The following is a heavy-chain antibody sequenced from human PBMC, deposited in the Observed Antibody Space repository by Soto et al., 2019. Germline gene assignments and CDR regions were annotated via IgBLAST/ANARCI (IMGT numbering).Heavy chain of an antibody. CDR2: IYSGGST. V-gene: IGHV3-53*01. CDR1: GFTVSSNY. J-gene: IGHJ6*03. Sequence: GGSLRLSCAASGFTVSSNYMSWVRQAPGKGLEWVSVIYSGGSTYYADSVKGRFTISRDNSKNTMYLQMNSLRAEDTAVYYCARDSFDTYYDILTGSPYYYYYMDVWGKGTTVTVSS. CDR3: ARDSFDTYYDILTGSPYYYYYMDV. D-gene: IGHD3-9*01.